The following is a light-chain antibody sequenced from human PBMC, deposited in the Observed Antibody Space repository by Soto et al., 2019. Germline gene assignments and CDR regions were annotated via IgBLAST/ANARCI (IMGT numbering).Light chain of an antibody. CDR2: EVS. J-gene: IGLJ1*01. V-gene: IGLV2-14*01. CDR1: SSDVGVYDY. CDR3: SSYTTSSTLWV. Sequence: QSLLTQPASVSGSPGQSITISCTATSSDVGVYDYVSWYQQQSGKAPKLMIHEVSNRPSGVSNRFSGPKSGNTASLTISGLQAKDEADYYCSSYTTSSTLWVFGTGTKVTVL.